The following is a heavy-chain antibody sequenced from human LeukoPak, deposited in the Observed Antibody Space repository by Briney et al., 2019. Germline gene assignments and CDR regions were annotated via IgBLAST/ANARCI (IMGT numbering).Heavy chain of an antibody. CDR1: GYIFTSYA. J-gene: IGHJ6*02. Sequence: GASVKVSCKASGYIFTSYAMNWVRQAPGQGLEWMGWINTNTGNPTYAQGFTGRFVFSLDTSVSTAYLQISSLKAEDTAVYYCARVRTSSGWYNYYGMDVWGQGTTVTVSS. CDR2: INTNTGNP. CDR3: ARVRTSSGWYNYYGMDV. D-gene: IGHD6-19*01. V-gene: IGHV7-4-1*02.